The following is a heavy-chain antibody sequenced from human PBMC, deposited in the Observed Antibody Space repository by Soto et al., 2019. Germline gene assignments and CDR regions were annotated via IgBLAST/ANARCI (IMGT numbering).Heavy chain of an antibody. D-gene: IGHD3-22*01. CDR1: VFTFSSYL. J-gene: IGHJ4*02. V-gene: IGHV3-7*03. Sequence: VVSLRRSCSSCVFTFSSYLISWFRQAPVKGLEWVSHIKRYGRYKYYLYSVKGLFTISRDNAKNSLYLQMNSLRAEDTAVYYCARTPDADYYDSSGSSEYWGKGNLVSVS. CDR3: ARTPDADYYDSSGSSEY. CDR2: IKRYGRYK.